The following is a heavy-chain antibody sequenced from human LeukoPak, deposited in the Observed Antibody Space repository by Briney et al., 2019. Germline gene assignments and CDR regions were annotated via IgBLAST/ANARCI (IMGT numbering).Heavy chain of an antibody. CDR3: AKDISAVAGSFDY. J-gene: IGHJ4*02. CDR2: ISWNSGSI. Sequence: GRSLRLSCAASGFTFDDYAMHWVRHAPGKGLKWVSGISWNSGSIGYADSVKGRFTISRDNAKNSLYLQMNSLRAEDTALYYCAKDISAVAGSFDYWGQGTLVTVSS. D-gene: IGHD6-19*01. V-gene: IGHV3-9*01. CDR1: GFTFDDYA.